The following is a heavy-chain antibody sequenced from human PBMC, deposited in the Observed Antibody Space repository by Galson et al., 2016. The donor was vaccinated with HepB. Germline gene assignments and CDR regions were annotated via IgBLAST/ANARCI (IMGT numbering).Heavy chain of an antibody. CDR1: GFTLSSYG. CDR2: IWYDGGNK. D-gene: IGHD2-21*02. J-gene: IGHJ4*02. Sequence: SLRLSCAASGFTLSSYGMHWVRQAPGKGLEWVAVIWYDGGNKYYAESVKGRFTISRDTSKNTLYLQMTSLRVEDTAVYYCASGCGGDCYSVSGYWGQGTLVTVSP. CDR3: ASGCGGDCYSVSGY. V-gene: IGHV3-33*01.